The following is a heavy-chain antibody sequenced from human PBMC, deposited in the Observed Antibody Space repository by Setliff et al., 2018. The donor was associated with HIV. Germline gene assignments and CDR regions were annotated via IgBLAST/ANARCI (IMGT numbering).Heavy chain of an antibody. J-gene: IGHJ6*02. V-gene: IGHV3-30*01. CDR1: GFIFSSYA. CDR2: MSYDGNNK. Sequence: GGSLRLSCAASGFIFSSYAMHWVRQAPGKGLEWVAVMSYDGNNKYYADSVKGRFTISRDNSKNTLFLQMNSLRHEDTAVYYCARDCQVGWVFTYGMDVWGQGTLVTVSS. CDR3: ARDCQVGWVFTYGMDV. D-gene: IGHD6-13*01.